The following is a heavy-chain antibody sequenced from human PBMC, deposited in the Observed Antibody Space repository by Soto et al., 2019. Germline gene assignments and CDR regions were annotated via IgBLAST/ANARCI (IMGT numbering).Heavy chain of an antibody. CDR1: GYTFTNYD. Sequence: ASVKVSCKASGYTFTNYDINWVRQATGQGLEWMGWMNVDNGNTGYAQKFQGRLTMTRNTAISTAYMELSSLKSEDTAVYYCALYYRSGSYYGWFDPWGQGTLVTVSS. CDR3: ALYYRSGSYYGWFDP. CDR2: MNVDNGNT. V-gene: IGHV1-8*01. J-gene: IGHJ5*02. D-gene: IGHD3-10*01.